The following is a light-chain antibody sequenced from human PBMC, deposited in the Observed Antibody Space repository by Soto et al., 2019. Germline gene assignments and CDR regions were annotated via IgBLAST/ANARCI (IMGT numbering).Light chain of an antibody. CDR2: AAS. Sequence: DFQVTQSPSSLSASVGDRVTITCRASQSVNDYLNWYQQRPGKAPRLLFYAASTLHSGVPSRFSGSGFGTDFSLTITSLQPEDFATYYCQQSFSTPYIFGQGTKLEIK. CDR3: QQSFSTPYI. V-gene: IGKV1-39*01. J-gene: IGKJ2*01. CDR1: QSVNDY.